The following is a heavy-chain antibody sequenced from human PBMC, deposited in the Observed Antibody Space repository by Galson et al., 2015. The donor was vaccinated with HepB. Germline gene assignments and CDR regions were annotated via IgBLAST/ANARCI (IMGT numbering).Heavy chain of an antibody. J-gene: IGHJ4*02. D-gene: IGHD3-10*01. CDR3: ARLVLNASGSYRLCFDL. CDR1: GGSISGADYH. V-gene: IGHV4-30-4*08. Sequence: LSLTCTVSGGSISGADYHWSWLRQPPGKGLEWIGYIFYSGSTYYNPSLKSRLTMSVNTSENQFSLKLSSVTAADTAVYYCARLVLNASGSYRLCFDLWGQGNLVTVSS. CDR2: IFYSGST.